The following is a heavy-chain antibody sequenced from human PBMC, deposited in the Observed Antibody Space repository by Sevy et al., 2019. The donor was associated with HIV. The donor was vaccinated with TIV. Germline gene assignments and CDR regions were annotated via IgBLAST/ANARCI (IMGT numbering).Heavy chain of an antibody. Sequence: GSLRLSCAASGFTFSDHYMEWVRQAPGKGLEWVGRIRNRADSYTTEYAASVKGRFTISRDDSKNSLYLLMNSLKTEDTAVYYCATHAGIAAAGRVFDYWGQGTLVTVSS. V-gene: IGHV3-72*01. CDR3: ATHAGIAAAGRVFDY. J-gene: IGHJ4*02. D-gene: IGHD6-13*01. CDR1: GFTFSDHY. CDR2: IRNRADSYTT.